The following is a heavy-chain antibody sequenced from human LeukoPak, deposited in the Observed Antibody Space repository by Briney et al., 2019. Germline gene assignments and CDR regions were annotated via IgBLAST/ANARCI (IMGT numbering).Heavy chain of an antibody. D-gene: IGHD3-10*01. CDR2: INPNSGGT. J-gene: IGHJ5*02. V-gene: IGHV1-2*02. Sequence: ASVKVSCKASGYTLTGYYMHWVRQAPGQGLEWMGWINPNSGGTNYAQKFQGRVTMTRDTSISTAYMELSRLRSDDTAVYYCARAVTMVRGVSWFDPWGQGTLVTVSS. CDR1: GYTLTGYY. CDR3: ARAVTMVRGVSWFDP.